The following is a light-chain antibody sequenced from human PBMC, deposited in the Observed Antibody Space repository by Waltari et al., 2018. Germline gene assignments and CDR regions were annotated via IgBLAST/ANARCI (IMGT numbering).Light chain of an antibody. CDR2: VTN. Sequence: QSVLTQPPSVSGAPGQRVTISCTGSSSNIGASYDVHWYQQFPGTAPKLLIYVTNNRPSGVPVRFSGSKSGTSASLAITGLQAEDEADYYCQSCDSSLSGSFVFGTGTKVTVL. V-gene: IGLV1-40*01. CDR1: SSNIGASYD. J-gene: IGLJ1*01. CDR3: QSCDSSLSGSFV.